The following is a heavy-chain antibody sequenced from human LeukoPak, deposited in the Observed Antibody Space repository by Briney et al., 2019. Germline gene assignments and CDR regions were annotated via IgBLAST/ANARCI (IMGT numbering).Heavy chain of an antibody. Sequence: SETLSLTCTVSGDSFSSYFWNWIRQPARKGLEYIGRLYPSGSTDYNPSLKSRATMSVDTSKNQVSLKLSSVTAADTAVYYCAREGGSGWSDPWGPGTLVTVSS. D-gene: IGHD6-19*01. CDR2: LYPSGST. V-gene: IGHV4-4*07. CDR1: GDSFSSYF. J-gene: IGHJ5*02. CDR3: AREGGSGWSDP.